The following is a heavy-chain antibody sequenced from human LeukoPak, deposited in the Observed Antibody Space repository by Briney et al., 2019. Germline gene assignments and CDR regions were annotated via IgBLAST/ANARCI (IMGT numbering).Heavy chain of an antibody. Sequence: GGSLRLSCAASGVTFSTYSMNWVRQAPGKGREWVSSITSSGIFIYYADSVKGRFTISRDNAKNSLYLQMNSLRAEDTAVYYCARSGYDSGSYYDDWGQGTLVTVSS. CDR3: ARSGYDSGSYYDD. V-gene: IGHV3-21*01. J-gene: IGHJ4*02. CDR2: ITSSGIFI. CDR1: GVTFSTYS. D-gene: IGHD3-10*01.